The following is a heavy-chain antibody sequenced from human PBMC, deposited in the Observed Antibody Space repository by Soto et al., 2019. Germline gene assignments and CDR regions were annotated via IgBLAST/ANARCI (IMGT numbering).Heavy chain of an antibody. J-gene: IGHJ4*02. CDR2: ISGSDDST. Sequence: EVQLLESGGGLVQPGESRRLSCAASGFTFSSYAMSWVRQAPGKGLEWVSVISGSDDSTYYADSVKGRFTISRDNSKNTLYLQMNSLRAENMAVYYCAKRSSSSTFDYWGQGTLVTVSS. CDR3: AKRSSSSTFDY. D-gene: IGHD6-6*01. CDR1: GFTFSSYA. V-gene: IGHV3-23*01.